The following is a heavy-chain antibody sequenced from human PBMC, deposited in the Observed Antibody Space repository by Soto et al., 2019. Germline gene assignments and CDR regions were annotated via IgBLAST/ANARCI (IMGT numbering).Heavy chain of an antibody. D-gene: IGHD3-10*01. CDR2: TYYRSKWYN. V-gene: IGHV6-1*01. Sequence: SQTLSLTCAISGESVSSNSAAWNWIRQSPSRGLEWLGRTYYRSKWYNDYAVSVKSRITTNPDTSRNQFSLQLNSVPPEDTVVYYCARGPTVTRTAYYYYGMDVWGQGTTVTVSS. J-gene: IGHJ6*02. CDR3: ARGPTVTRTAYYYYGMDV. CDR1: GESVSSNSAA.